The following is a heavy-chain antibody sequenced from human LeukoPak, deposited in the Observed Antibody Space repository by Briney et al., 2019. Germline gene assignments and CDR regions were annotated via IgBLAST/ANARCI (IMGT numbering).Heavy chain of an antibody. CDR2: IYHSGST. Sequence: KPSETLSLTCTVSGYSISSGYYWGWIRQPPGKGLEWIGNIYHSGSTYYNPSLKSRVTISVDTSKNLFSLKLSSVTAADTAVYYCARHLGSWAAAGKIDYWGQGTLVTVSS. D-gene: IGHD6-13*01. V-gene: IGHV4-38-2*02. J-gene: IGHJ4*02. CDR1: GYSISSGYY. CDR3: ARHLGSWAAAGKIDY.